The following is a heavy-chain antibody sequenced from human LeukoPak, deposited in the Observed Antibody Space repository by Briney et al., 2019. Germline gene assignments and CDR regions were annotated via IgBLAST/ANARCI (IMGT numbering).Heavy chain of an antibody. CDR2: IRYDGSNK. Sequence: PGGSLRLSCAASGFTFSSYWMHWVRQAPGKGLEWVACIRYDGSNKYYADSVKGRFTISRDNSKNTLYLQMNSLRAEDTAVYYCAKVINVVASEYFQHWGQGTLVTVSS. D-gene: IGHD2-15*01. J-gene: IGHJ1*01. CDR1: GFTFSSYW. V-gene: IGHV3-30*02. CDR3: AKVINVVASEYFQH.